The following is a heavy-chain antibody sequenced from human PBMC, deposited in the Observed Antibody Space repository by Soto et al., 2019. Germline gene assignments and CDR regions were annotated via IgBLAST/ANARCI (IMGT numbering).Heavy chain of an antibody. V-gene: IGHV3-23*01. Sequence: EVQLLESGGGLVQPGGSLRLSCAASGFTFSSYAMSWVRQAPGKGLEWVSAISGSGGSTYYADSVKGRFTISRDNSKNQLDLQMNSLRAEDTAVYYCANSLLTVTTYYFDYWGQGTLVTVSS. CDR1: GFTFSSYA. J-gene: IGHJ4*02. D-gene: IGHD4-17*01. CDR3: ANSLLTVTTYYFDY. CDR2: ISGSGGST.